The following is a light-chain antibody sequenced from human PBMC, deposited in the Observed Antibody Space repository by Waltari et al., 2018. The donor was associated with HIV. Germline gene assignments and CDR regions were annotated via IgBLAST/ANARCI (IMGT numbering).Light chain of an antibody. J-gene: IGKJ4*01. CDR2: DAS. CDR1: QDISNY. CDR3: QQFDNLPLT. V-gene: IGKV1-33*01. Sequence: DIQMTKSPSPLFEPVGDRATITCQASQDISNYLNWYQQKPGKAPKLLIHDASKLEIGVPLRFRGSGSGTDFTFTISSLQPEDVATYYCQQFDNLPLTFGGGTRVEIK.